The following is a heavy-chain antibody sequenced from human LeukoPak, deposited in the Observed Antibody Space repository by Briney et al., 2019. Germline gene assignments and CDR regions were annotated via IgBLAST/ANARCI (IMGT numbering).Heavy chain of an antibody. V-gene: IGHV4-59*01. Sequence: SETLSLTCSVSGGPIRSYYWSWIRQPPGKGLEWIGSIYYSGSTNYNPSLKSRVTISVDTSENQFSLKLSSVTAADTAVYYCARGHGYLDYWGQGTLVTVSS. D-gene: IGHD5-24*01. J-gene: IGHJ4*02. CDR1: GGPIRSYY. CDR2: IYYSGST. CDR3: ARGHGYLDY.